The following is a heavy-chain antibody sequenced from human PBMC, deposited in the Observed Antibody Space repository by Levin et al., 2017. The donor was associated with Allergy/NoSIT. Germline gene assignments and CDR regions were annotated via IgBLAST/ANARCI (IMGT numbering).Heavy chain of an antibody. CDR2: MNPNSGNT. D-gene: IGHD1-26*01. V-gene: IGHV1-8*01. CDR3: ARVKSIVGATKVVGRGALLRF. J-gene: IGHJ4*02. Sequence: ASVKVSCKASGYTFTSYDINWVRQATGQGLEWMGWMNPNSGNTGYAQKFQGRVTMTRNTSISTAYMELSSLRSEDTAVYYCARVKSIVGATKVVGRGALLRFWGQGTLVTVSS. CDR1: GYTFTSYD.